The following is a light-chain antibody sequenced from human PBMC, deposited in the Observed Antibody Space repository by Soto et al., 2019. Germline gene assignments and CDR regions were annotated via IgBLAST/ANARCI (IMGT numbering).Light chain of an antibody. V-gene: IGKV1-8*01. CDR2: AAS. CDR1: QGISSY. CDR3: QQYCSYPRT. J-gene: IGKJ1*01. Sequence: AIRMTQSPSSFSASTGDRATITCRASQGISSYLAWYQQKPGKAPKLLIYAASTLQSVVPSRFSGSGSGTEFPLTISCLQSEVFVTYYYQQYCSYPRTFGHGTKVEIK.